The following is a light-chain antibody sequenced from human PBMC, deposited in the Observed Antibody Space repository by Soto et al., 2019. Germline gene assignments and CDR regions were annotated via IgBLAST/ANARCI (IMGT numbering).Light chain of an antibody. J-gene: IGKJ1*01. V-gene: IGKV3-20*01. CDR1: QSVSSSY. Sequence: IFVRQSTSTLSFSPGERATLSCRASQSVSSSYLAWYQQKPGQAPRLLIYGASSRATGIPDIFSGSGSGTDFTLTISRLEPEDFAVYYCQQYGSSPGTFGQGTKVDIK. CDR3: QQYGSSPGT. CDR2: GAS.